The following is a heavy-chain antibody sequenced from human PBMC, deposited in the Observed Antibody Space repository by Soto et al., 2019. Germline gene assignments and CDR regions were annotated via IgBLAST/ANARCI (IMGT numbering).Heavy chain of an antibody. J-gene: IGHJ4*02. D-gene: IGHD5-12*01. CDR2: IYHSGST. Sequence: SEILSLTCSVSGDSISSNKWWSWVRQPPGKGLEWIGYIYHSGSTYYNPSLKSRVTISVDRSKNQFSLKLSSVTAADTAVYYCAAGGGLPRYYWGQGTLVTVSS. CDR3: AAGGGLPRYY. CDR1: GDSISSNKW. V-gene: IGHV4-4*02.